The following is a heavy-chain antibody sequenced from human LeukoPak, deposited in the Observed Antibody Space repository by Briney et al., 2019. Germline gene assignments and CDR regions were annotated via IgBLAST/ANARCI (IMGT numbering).Heavy chain of an antibody. CDR1: GFTFSTYS. D-gene: IGHD6-13*01. V-gene: IGHV3-23*01. J-gene: IGHJ4*02. Sequence: GGSLRLSCAASGFTFSTYSMSWVRLAPGKGLEWVSGISGSGANTYYADSVKGRFTISRDNSQNTLYLQMNSLRAEDTAVFYCAKYPASGGYFDYWGQGTLVTVSS. CDR2: ISGSGANT. CDR3: AKYPASGGYFDY.